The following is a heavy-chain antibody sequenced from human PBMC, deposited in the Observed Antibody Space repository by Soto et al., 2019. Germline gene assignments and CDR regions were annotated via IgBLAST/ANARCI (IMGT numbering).Heavy chain of an antibody. CDR2: IYSGGRT. J-gene: IGHJ6*02. CDR3: ARSYVDTAMVSYGMDV. D-gene: IGHD5-18*01. CDR1: EFTVSSNY. Sequence: EVQLVETGGGLIQPGGSLRLSCAASEFTVSSNYMSWVRQAPGKGLEWVSVIYSGGRTYYAASVKGRLPISREHSKSKMYLQMNSLRAEDTAVYYCARSYVDTAMVSYGMDVWGQGTTVTVSS. V-gene: IGHV3-53*02.